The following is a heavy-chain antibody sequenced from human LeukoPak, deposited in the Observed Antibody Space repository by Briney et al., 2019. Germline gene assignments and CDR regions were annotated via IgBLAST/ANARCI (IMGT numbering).Heavy chain of an antibody. CDR3: ARVVATITPYFDY. Sequence: GGSLRLSCAASGFIFSSYAMSWVRQAPGKGLEWVANIKQDGSEKYYVDSVKGRFTISRDNAKNSLYLQMNSLRAEDTAVYYCARVVATITPYFDYWGQGTLVTVSS. V-gene: IGHV3-7*01. J-gene: IGHJ4*02. D-gene: IGHD5-12*01. CDR2: IKQDGSEK. CDR1: GFIFSSYA.